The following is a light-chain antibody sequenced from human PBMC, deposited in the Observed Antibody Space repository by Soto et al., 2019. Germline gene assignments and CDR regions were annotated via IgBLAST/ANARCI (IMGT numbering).Light chain of an antibody. CDR1: QGISSH. CDR3: QQVNGYPHT. V-gene: IGKV1-9*01. J-gene: IGKJ2*01. CDR2: AAS. Sequence: DIQLTQSPSFLSASVGDRVTITCRASQGISSHLAWYQQKPGKAPKLLIYAASTLQGGVPSRFSGGGFGTEFTLTISSLQPEDFATYHCQQVNGYPHTFGQGTRLEIK.